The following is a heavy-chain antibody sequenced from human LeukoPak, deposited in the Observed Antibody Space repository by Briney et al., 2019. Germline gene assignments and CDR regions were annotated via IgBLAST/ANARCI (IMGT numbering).Heavy chain of an antibody. J-gene: IGHJ6*03. Sequence: GGSLRLSCAASGFTFSSYAMSWVRQAPGKGLEWVSAISGSGGSTYYADSVKGRFTISRDNSKNTLYLQMNSLRAEDTAVYYCAKDKSIAARGEFDYYYYYMDVWGKGTTVTVSS. V-gene: IGHV3-23*01. D-gene: IGHD6-6*01. CDR3: AKDKSIAARGEFDYYYYYMDV. CDR2: ISGSGGST. CDR1: GFTFSSYA.